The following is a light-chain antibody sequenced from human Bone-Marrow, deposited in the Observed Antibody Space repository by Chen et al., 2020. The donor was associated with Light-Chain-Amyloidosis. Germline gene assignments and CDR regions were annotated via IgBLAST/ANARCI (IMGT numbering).Light chain of an antibody. J-gene: IGKJ2*01. Sequence: IALNQSPLSLSVSPGETASISCMASQSLRHINGYTYLDWYLQRPGHSPQLLFDLAFNRAPGVPGRFSATGAGAEFTLRINKVEAEDVCVYYCIEALQTPHYSFGRGTKLEIK. CDR3: IEALQTPHYS. CDR1: QSLRHINGYTY. V-gene: IGKV2-28*01. CDR2: LAF.